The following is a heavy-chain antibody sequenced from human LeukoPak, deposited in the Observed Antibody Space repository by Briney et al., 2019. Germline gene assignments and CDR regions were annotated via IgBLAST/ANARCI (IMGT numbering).Heavy chain of an antibody. CDR2: ISAYNGNT. Sequence: GASVKVSCKASGYTFTSYGISWVRQAPGQGLEWMGWISAYNGNTNYAQKFQGRVTMTRDTSTSTVYMELSSLRSEDTAVYYCARGGWELIKNYFDYWGQGTLVTVSS. J-gene: IGHJ4*02. CDR3: ARGGWELIKNYFDY. CDR1: GYTFTSYG. V-gene: IGHV1-18*01. D-gene: IGHD1-26*01.